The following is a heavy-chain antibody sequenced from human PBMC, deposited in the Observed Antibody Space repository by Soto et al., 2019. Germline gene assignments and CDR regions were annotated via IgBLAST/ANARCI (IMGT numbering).Heavy chain of an antibody. Sequence: ETLSLTCTVSGGSISSYYWSWIRQPAGKGLEWIGRIYTSGSTNYNPSLKSRVTMSVDTSKNQFSLKLSSVTAADTAVYYCAREFYLGVVPAATWYYGMDVWGQGTTVTVSS. CDR2: IYTSGST. D-gene: IGHD2-2*01. CDR1: GGSISSYY. CDR3: AREFYLGVVPAATWYYGMDV. J-gene: IGHJ6*02. V-gene: IGHV4-4*07.